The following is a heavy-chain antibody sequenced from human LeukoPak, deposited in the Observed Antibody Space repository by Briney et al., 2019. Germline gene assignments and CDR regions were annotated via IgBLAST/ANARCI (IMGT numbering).Heavy chain of an antibody. D-gene: IGHD3-10*01. Sequence: PSEPLSLTCTVSGGSISSYYWSWIRQPPGKGLEWMGYIYYSGSTNYNPSLKSRVTISVDTSKNQFSLKLSSVTAADTAVYYCARVLARPTMVRGNFDYWGQGTLVTVSS. V-gene: IGHV4-59*01. J-gene: IGHJ4*02. CDR2: IYYSGST. CDR3: ARVLARPTMVRGNFDY. CDR1: GGSISSYY.